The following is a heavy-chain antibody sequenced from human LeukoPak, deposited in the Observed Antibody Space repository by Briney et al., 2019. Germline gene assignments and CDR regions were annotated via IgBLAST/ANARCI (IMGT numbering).Heavy chain of an antibody. D-gene: IGHD4-17*01. V-gene: IGHV4-34*01. CDR1: GVSFDDYY. CDR3: TRMTTGHDY. Sequence: SETLSLTCAVSGVSFDDYYWSWVRQTPGKGLEWIGEINHSGYTNDSPSLKSRVTLSIDTSRKQFSLNLRSVTVADAGIYYCTRMTTGHDYWGQGTLVPVSS. CDR2: INHSGYT. J-gene: IGHJ4*02.